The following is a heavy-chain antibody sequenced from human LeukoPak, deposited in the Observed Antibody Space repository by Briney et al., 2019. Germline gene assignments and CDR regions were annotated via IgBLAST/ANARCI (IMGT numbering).Heavy chain of an antibody. J-gene: IGHJ4*02. Sequence: GASVKVSCKASGYIFTTHGISWLRRAPGQGLEWMGWINPFNGDTKYPQKFQGRVTMTTDTSTSTAYMEIRSLRFDDTAVYYCASERWLQHELYYWGQGTLVTVSS. CDR1: GYIFTTHG. CDR3: ASERWLQHELYY. V-gene: IGHV1-18*01. CDR2: INPFNGDT. D-gene: IGHD5-24*01.